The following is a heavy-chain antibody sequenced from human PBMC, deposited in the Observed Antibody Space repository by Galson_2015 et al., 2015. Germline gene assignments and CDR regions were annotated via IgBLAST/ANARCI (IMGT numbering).Heavy chain of an antibody. CDR2: INAGNGNT. Sequence: SVKVSCKASGYTFTSYAMHWVRQAPGQRLEWMGWINAGNGNTKYSQKFQGRVTITRDTSASTAYMELSSLGSEDTAVYYCARDLWFGELCRGCRGDFDYWGQGTLVTVSS. J-gene: IGHJ4*02. CDR1: GYTFTSYA. V-gene: IGHV1-3*01. CDR3: ARDLWFGELCRGCRGDFDY. D-gene: IGHD3-10*01.